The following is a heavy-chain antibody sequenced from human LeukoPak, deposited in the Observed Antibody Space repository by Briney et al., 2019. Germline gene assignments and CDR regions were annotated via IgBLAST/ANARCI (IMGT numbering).Heavy chain of an antibody. J-gene: IGHJ4*02. CDR1: GFTFSSYS. CDR2: ISSSSTI. D-gene: IGHD3-10*01. Sequence: GGSLRLSCAASGFTFSSYSMNWVRQAPGKGLEWVSYISSSSTIYYADSVRGRFTISRDNSKNTLYLQMNSLRAEDTAVYYCARGGTRYDRRFVFDYWGQGVLVTVSS. CDR3: ARGGTRYDRRFVFDY. V-gene: IGHV3-48*01.